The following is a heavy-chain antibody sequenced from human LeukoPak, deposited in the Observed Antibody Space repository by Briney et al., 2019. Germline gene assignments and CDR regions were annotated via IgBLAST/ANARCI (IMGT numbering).Heavy chain of an antibody. CDR3: ASWAGNAQSDSWTGPFDY. Sequence: PGGSLRLSCAVSGLTFSNFKMNWVRQAPGRGLEWVSYISGSGRSTFYADSVKGRFTISRDNAKNLLYLQMSSLRVEDTAVYYCASWAGNAQSDSWTGPFDYWGQGTLVTVSS. V-gene: IGHV3-48*03. CDR2: ISGSGRST. D-gene: IGHD3/OR15-3a*01. CDR1: GLTFSNFK. J-gene: IGHJ4*02.